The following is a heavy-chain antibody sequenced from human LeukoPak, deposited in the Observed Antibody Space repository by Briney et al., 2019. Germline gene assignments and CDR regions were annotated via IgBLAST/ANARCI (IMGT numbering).Heavy chain of an antibody. D-gene: IGHD2-15*01. Sequence: PSETLSLTCTVSGASISSYYWSWIRQTPGKGLEWIGYISYTGSTDYNPSFKSRVTVSADSSKNDFSLKLTSVTAADTAVYYCAKDGVGSTYFDYWGQGILVTVSS. CDR3: AKDGVGSTYFDY. CDR2: ISYTGST. J-gene: IGHJ4*02. CDR1: GASISSYY. V-gene: IGHV4-59*01.